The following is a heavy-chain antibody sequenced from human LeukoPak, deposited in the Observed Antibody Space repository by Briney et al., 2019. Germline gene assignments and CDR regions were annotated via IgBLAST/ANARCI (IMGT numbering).Heavy chain of an antibody. CDR1: NGXISSYY. V-gene: IGHV4-59*12. D-gene: IGHD3-16*01. CDR2: ISYSGST. J-gene: IGHJ5*02. Sequence: SETLSLTCTVSNGXISSYYCSWIRQPPGKGLEWIGYISYSGSTNYNPSLKSRVTISVDTSKKQFSLKLSSVTAADTAVYYCARGRLLMWFDPWGQGTLVTVSS. CDR3: ARGRLLMWFDP.